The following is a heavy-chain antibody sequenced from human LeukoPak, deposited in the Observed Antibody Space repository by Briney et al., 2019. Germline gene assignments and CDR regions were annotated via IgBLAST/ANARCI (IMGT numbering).Heavy chain of an antibody. J-gene: IGHJ2*01. CDR3: ARSFTGGYDRRYFDV. D-gene: IGHD3-22*01. CDR1: GYTFTSYA. CDR2: INVVNAST. V-gene: IGHV1-3*01. Sequence: GASVKVSCKASGYTFTSYAMQWVRQAPGQRLEWMGWINVVNASTKYSQKFQGRVTITRDTSASTAYMELSSLRSEDTAVYYCARSFTGGYDRRYFDVWGRGTLVTVSS.